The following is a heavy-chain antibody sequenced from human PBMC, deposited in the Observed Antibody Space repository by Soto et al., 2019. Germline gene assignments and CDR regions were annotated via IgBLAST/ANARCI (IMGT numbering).Heavy chain of an antibody. D-gene: IGHD5-18*01. V-gene: IGHV1-69*01. Sequence: QVQLVQSGAEVKKPGSSVKVSCKASGGTFSSYAISWVRQAPGQGLEWMGGIIPIFGTANYAQQFQGRVTMTADESPSTAYMELSSLRSEDTAVYYCARVEVDTAMPDYWGQGTLVTVSS. CDR2: IIPIFGTA. J-gene: IGHJ4*02. CDR1: GGTFSSYA. CDR3: ARVEVDTAMPDY.